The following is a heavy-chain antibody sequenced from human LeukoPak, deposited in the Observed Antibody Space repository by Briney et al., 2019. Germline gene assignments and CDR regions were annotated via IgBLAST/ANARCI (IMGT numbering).Heavy chain of an antibody. CDR2: INSDGRST. V-gene: IGHV3-74*01. J-gene: IGHJ4*02. Sequence: PGGSLRLSCAVSGFPFSTFWMHWVRQAPGKGLVWVSRINSDGRSTNYADSVKGRFSISRDNAENTLYLQMNSLRVEDTAVYYCVRGADTGYSSDSWGQGTLVTVSS. CDR1: GFPFSTFW. CDR3: VRGADTGYSSDS. D-gene: IGHD3-9*01.